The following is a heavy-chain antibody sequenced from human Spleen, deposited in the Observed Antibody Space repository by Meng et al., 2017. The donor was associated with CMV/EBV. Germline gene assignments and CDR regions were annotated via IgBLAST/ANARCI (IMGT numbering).Heavy chain of an antibody. CDR3: AGGIGYSYGNGDY. Sequence: QLQLQESGSGLLKPSETLSLTCAVYGGSFSGYYWSWIRQPPGKGLEWIGEINHSGSTNYNPSLKSRVTISVDTSKNQFSLKLSSVTAADTAVYYCAGGIGYSYGNGDYWGQGTLVTVSS. CDR1: GGSFSGYY. D-gene: IGHD5-18*01. V-gene: IGHV4-34*01. CDR2: INHSGST. J-gene: IGHJ4*02.